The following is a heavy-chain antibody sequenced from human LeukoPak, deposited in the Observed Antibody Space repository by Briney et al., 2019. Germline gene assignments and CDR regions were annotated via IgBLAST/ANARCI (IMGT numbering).Heavy chain of an antibody. CDR1: GFTFSSYW. J-gene: IGHJ4*02. Sequence: PGGSLRLSCAASGFTFSSYWMSWVRQAPGKGLEWVANIKPDGSETYYVDSVKGRSTISRDNAKNSLYLQMNSLRAEDTAVYYCARDRSRLVFWGQGTLVTVSS. CDR3: ARDRSRLVF. D-gene: IGHD6-6*01. V-gene: IGHV3-7*01. CDR2: IKPDGSET.